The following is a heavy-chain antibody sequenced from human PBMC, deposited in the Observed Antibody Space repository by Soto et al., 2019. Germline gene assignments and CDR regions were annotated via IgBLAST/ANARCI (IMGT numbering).Heavy chain of an antibody. Sequence: SETLSLTCTVSGGSISSSGHYWGWVRQPPGKGLEWIGTIHYSGDAYYNPSLKSRVSISVDTSKSQFSLKLNSVTAADTAQYYCSRHYCSGGSCYYDGMAVWGQGTTVTGSS. CDR1: GGSISSSGHY. CDR3: SRHYCSGGSCYYDGMAV. D-gene: IGHD2-15*01. CDR2: IHYSGDA. V-gene: IGHV4-39*01. J-gene: IGHJ6*02.